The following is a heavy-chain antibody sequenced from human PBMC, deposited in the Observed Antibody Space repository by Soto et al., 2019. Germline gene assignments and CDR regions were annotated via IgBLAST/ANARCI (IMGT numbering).Heavy chain of an antibody. CDR2: INPSGGST. D-gene: IGHD6-6*01. CDR1: GYTFTSYY. V-gene: IGHV1-46*01. Sequence: GASVKVSCKASGYTFTSYYMHWVRQAPGQGLEWMGIINPSGGSTSYAQEFQGRVTMTRDTSTSTVYMELSSLRSEDTAVYYCARDAVGIAARPYYFAYRSQGTLVTVSS. J-gene: IGHJ4*02. CDR3: ARDAVGIAARPYYFAY.